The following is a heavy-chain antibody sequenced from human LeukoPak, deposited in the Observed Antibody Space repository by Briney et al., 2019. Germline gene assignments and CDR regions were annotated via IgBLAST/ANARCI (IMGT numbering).Heavy chain of an antibody. V-gene: IGHV3-21*01. CDR2: ISSLSNYI. CDR1: GFTFNYYS. CDR3: ARDWGNWDFDY. D-gene: IGHD1-1*01. Sequence: GGSLRLSCAASGFTFNYYSMNWVRQAPGKGLEWISSISSLSNYIYYADSVKGRFTISRDNAKKSLYLQMNSLRAEDTAVYYCARDWGNWDFDYWGQGTLVTVSS. J-gene: IGHJ4*02.